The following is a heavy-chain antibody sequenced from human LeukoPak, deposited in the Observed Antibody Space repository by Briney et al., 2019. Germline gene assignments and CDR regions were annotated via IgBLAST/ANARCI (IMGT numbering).Heavy chain of an antibody. V-gene: IGHV3-23*01. J-gene: IGHJ4*02. CDR2: VSGSGGST. D-gene: IGHD6-19*01. Sequence: PGRSLRLSCAVSGFIFENYAMSWARQAPGKGLEWVSAVSGSGGSTYYTDSVKGRFTISRDNSKNTLYLQMSSLRADDTAVYYCAKDTQWPAFDYWGQGTLVTVSS. CDR1: GFIFENYA. CDR3: AKDTQWPAFDY.